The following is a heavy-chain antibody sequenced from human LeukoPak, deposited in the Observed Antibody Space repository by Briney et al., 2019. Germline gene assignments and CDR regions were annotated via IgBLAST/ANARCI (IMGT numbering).Heavy chain of an antibody. CDR3: AKLTATTPYYSGMDV. CDR2: ISAGGST. V-gene: IGHV3-23*01. CDR1: GFTSSTYA. Sequence: GGSLRLSCAASGFTSSTYAMSWVRQAPGKGLEWVSVISAGGSTYYSDSVKVRFHISRHSSKTTLYLQLNSLRAEDTAVYYCAKLTATTPYYSGMDVWGQGTTVTVS. J-gene: IGHJ6*02. D-gene: IGHD1-7*01.